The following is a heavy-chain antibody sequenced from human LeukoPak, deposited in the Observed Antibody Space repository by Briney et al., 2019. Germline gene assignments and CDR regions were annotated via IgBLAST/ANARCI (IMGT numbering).Heavy chain of an antibody. CDR1: GYTLSELS. J-gene: IGHJ6*03. Sequence: ASGKLSCKVSGYTLSELSMHWVRQAPGNGLEWMGRFDPADNETIYAQKFQGRVTMTEDTSTDTANMELSSLRSEDTAVYYCARGDRRDGYDEGYYYYMDVWGKGTTVTVSS. CDR3: ARGDRRDGYDEGYYYYMDV. CDR2: FDPADNET. V-gene: IGHV1-24*01. D-gene: IGHD5-24*01.